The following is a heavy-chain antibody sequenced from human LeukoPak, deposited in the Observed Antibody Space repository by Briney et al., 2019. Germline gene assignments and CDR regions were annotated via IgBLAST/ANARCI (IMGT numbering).Heavy chain of an antibody. D-gene: IGHD2-21*01. V-gene: IGHV3-33*01. CDR1: GFTFSSYG. J-gene: IGHJ5*02. CDR2: IWYDGSSK. CDR3: ARDYCGGDCYSFDP. Sequence: PGGSLRLSCAASGFTFSSYGMHWVRQAPGKGLEWVAVIWYDGSSKYYADSVKGRFTISRDNSKNTLYLQMNSLRAEDTAVYYCARDYCGGDCYSFDPWGQGTLVTVSS.